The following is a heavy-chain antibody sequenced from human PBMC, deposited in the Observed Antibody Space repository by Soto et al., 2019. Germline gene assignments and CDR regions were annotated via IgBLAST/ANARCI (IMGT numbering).Heavy chain of an antibody. Sequence: ASVKVSCKASGYTFTSYYMHWVRQAPGQGLEWMGIINPSGGSTSYAQKFQGRVTMTRDTSTSTVYMELSSLRSDDTAVYYCAREKGVRYYDSSGYSDYWGQGTLVTVSS. J-gene: IGHJ4*02. D-gene: IGHD3-22*01. CDR2: INPSGGST. CDR3: AREKGVRYYDSSGYSDY. V-gene: IGHV1-46*01. CDR1: GYTFTSYY.